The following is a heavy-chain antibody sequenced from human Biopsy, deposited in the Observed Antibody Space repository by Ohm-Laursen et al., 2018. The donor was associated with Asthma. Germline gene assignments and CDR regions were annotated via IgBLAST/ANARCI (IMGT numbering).Heavy chain of an antibody. CDR1: GYTFINYA. Sequence: ASVKVSCKASGYTFINYAIHWVRQAPGQRLEWMGWINAGNGNTKYSQKFQGRVTISRDTSASTAYMELSSLRSEDTAVYYCAKARCYYFYCDMEVWGQGTTVTVSS. V-gene: IGHV1-3*01. J-gene: IGHJ6*02. CDR2: INAGNGNT. D-gene: IGHD3-3*01. CDR3: AKARCYYFYCDMEV.